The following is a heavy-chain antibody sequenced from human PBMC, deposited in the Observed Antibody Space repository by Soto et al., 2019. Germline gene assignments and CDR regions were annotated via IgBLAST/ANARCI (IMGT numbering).Heavy chain of an antibody. J-gene: IGHJ4*02. CDR2: INPNGGNT. V-gene: IGHV1-46*01. CDR3: VRDTSGLDY. CDR1: GYTFASHY. Sequence: QVQLVQSGAEVKKPGASVKVSCQASGYTFASHYIHWVRQAPGQGLEWMGVINPNGGNTRYAQRFQDRLTLTTDTPTNTVYLDLSSLSSDDTAVYYCVRDTSGLDYWGQGTLVTVSS.